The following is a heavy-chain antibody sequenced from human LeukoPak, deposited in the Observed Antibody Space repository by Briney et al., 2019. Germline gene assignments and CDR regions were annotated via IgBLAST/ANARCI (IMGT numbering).Heavy chain of an antibody. Sequence: GGSLRLSCAASGFTFSSYAMSWVRQAPGKGLEWVSAISGSGGSTYYADSVKGRFTISRDNAKNSLYLQMNSLRAEDTAVYYCARETADWFDPWGQGTLVTVSS. CDR1: GFTFSSYA. V-gene: IGHV3-23*01. J-gene: IGHJ5*02. CDR2: ISGSGGST. CDR3: ARETADWFDP.